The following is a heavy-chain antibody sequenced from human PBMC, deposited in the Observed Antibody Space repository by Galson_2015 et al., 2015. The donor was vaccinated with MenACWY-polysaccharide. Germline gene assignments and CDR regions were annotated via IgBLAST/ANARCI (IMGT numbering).Heavy chain of an antibody. CDR3: ARDLGDSIAARPGYYYYYGMDV. Sequence: SLRLSCAASGFTFSSYSMYWVRQAPGKGLEWVSSISSSSSYIYYADSVKGRFTISRDNAKNSLYLQMNSLRAEDTAVYYCARDLGDSIAARPGYYYYYGMDVWGQGTMVTVSS. CDR1: GFTFSSYS. J-gene: IGHJ6*02. CDR2: ISSSSSYI. V-gene: IGHV3-21*01. D-gene: IGHD6-6*01.